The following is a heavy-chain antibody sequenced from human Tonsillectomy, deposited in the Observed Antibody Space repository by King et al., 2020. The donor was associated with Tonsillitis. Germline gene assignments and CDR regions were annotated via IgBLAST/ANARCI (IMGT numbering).Heavy chain of an antibody. D-gene: IGHD3-10*01. CDR2: LSSTSAYI. V-gene: IGHV3-21*01. CDR3: ARGERREVTMVRGVPSLLDR. CDR1: GFTFSSYP. J-gene: IGHJ5*02. Sequence: VQLVESGGGLAKPGGSLRLSCAASGFTFSSYPMSWVRQAPGRGLEWVSSLSSTSAYIYYADSVKGRFTISRDNARNSLYLQMNSLRAEDTAVYYCARGERREVTMVRGVPSLLDRWGQGTRVTVSS.